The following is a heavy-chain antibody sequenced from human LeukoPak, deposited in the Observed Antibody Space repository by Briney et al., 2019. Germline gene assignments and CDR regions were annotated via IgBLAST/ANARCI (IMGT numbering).Heavy chain of an antibody. D-gene: IGHD3-3*02. V-gene: IGHV3-53*01. Sequence: GGSLRLSCAASGFTFSSYAMSWVRQAPGKGLEWVSVFYSGGDTHYADSVKGRFTISRDNSKNTLYLQMNSLRAEDTAVYYCARDSKGYWYFDLWGRGTLVSVSS. CDR1: GFTFSSYA. J-gene: IGHJ2*01. CDR2: FYSGGDT. CDR3: ARDSKGYWYFDL.